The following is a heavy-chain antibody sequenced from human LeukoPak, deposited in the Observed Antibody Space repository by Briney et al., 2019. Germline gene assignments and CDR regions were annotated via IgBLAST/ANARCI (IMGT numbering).Heavy chain of an antibody. D-gene: IGHD4-23*01. J-gene: IGHJ6*03. CDR3: ARGRRTVVTPGYCYYYMDV. CDR1: GYTFTSYD. Sequence: GASVKVSCKASGYTFTSYDINWVRQATGQGLEWMGWMNPNSGNTGYAQKFQGRVTITRNTSISTAYMELSSLRSEDTAVYYCARGRRTVVTPGYCYYYMDVWGKGTTVTVSS. V-gene: IGHV1-8*03. CDR2: MNPNSGNT.